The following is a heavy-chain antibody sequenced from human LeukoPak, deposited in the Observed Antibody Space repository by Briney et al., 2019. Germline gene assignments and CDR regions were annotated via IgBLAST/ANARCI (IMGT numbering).Heavy chain of an antibody. CDR2: VNHSGST. CDR1: GGSFSGYY. D-gene: IGHD3-22*01. CDR3: ARSRTAYYRYFDS. J-gene: IGHJ4*02. Sequence: SETLSLTCAVYGGSFSGYYWSWIRQPPGKGLEWIGEVNHSGSTNYNPSLKSRVTISVDTSKNQFSLKLSSVTAADTAVYYCARSRTAYYRYFDSWGQGTLVTVSS. V-gene: IGHV4-34*01.